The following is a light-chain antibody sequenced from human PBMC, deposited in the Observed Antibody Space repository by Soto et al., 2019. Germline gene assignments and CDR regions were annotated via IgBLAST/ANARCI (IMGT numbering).Light chain of an antibody. V-gene: IGKV3-20*01. CDR1: QSVSSSY. Sequence: EVVLTQSAGTLSLSPGERATLSCRASQSVSSSYLAWYQQKPGQAPRLLIYGASSRATGIPDRFSGSGSATDFTLTISRLEPEDFAVYYCQQYAYWPETFGQGTKVDI. CDR3: QQYAYWPET. CDR2: GAS. J-gene: IGKJ1*01.